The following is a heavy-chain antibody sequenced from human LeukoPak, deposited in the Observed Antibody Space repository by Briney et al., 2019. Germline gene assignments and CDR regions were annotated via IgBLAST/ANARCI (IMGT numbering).Heavy chain of an antibody. CDR3: TRDSGYNPVDYYYDYMDV. Sequence: GGSLRLSCAASGFTFSGSAMHWVRQASGKGLEWVGRIRSKANSYASAYAASVKGRFTISRDNSKNTAYLQMNSLKTEDTAVYYCTRDSGYNPVDYYYDYMDVWSKGTTVTVSS. J-gene: IGHJ6*03. D-gene: IGHD5-12*01. CDR1: GFTFSGSA. V-gene: IGHV3-73*01. CDR2: IRSKANSYAS.